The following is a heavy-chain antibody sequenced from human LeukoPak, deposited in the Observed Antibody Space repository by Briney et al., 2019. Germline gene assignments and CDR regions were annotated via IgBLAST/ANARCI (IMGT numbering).Heavy chain of an antibody. CDR1: GFTFSSYA. CDR2: ISGSGGST. Sequence: GGSLRLSCAAAGFTFSSYAMSWVRQPPGKGLEWVSGISGSGGSTYYADSVKGRFTISRDKSKNMVYLQMDSLRAEDTDLYYCVKVEDSSSWYRAFDIWGQGTMVTVAS. J-gene: IGHJ3*02. D-gene: IGHD6-13*01. V-gene: IGHV3-23*01. CDR3: VKVEDSSSWYRAFDI.